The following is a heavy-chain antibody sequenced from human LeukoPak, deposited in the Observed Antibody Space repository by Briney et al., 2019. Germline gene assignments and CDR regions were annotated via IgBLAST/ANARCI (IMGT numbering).Heavy chain of an antibody. D-gene: IGHD3-22*01. CDR3: ATVTMIVVAPYYFDY. V-gene: IGHV3-23*01. CDR2: ISGSGGST. Sequence: PGGSLRLPCAASGFTFSSYAMSWVRQAPGKGLEWVSAISGSGGSTYYADSVKGRFTISRDNSKSTLYLQMNSLRAEDTAVYYCATVTMIVVAPYYFDYWGQGTLVTVSS. CDR1: GFTFSSYA. J-gene: IGHJ4*02.